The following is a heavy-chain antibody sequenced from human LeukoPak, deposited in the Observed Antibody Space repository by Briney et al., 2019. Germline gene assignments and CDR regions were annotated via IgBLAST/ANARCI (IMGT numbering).Heavy chain of an antibody. V-gene: IGHV3-48*03. J-gene: IGHJ4*02. CDR2: ISSSGSTI. CDR1: GFTFSSYE. Sequence: GGSLRLSCAASGFTFSSYEMNWVRQAPGKGLEWVSYISSSGSTIYYADSVKGRFTISRDNAKNSLYLQMNSLRAEDTAVYYCAREMNYYDSSGSRHFDYWGQGTLVTVSS. D-gene: IGHD3-22*01. CDR3: AREMNYYDSSGSRHFDY.